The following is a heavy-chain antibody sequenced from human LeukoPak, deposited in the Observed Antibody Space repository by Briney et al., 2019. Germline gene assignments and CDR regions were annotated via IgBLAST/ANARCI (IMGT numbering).Heavy chain of an antibody. CDR2: TFDSGST. Sequence: SETLSLTCTVSGGSISGYLWSWIRQPAGKGLEWVGRTFDSGSTSYNPSLESRVTMSVDTPKNQFSLRLSSVTAADTAVYYCARHEGGYIVGARSWFDPWGQGTLVTVSS. CDR1: GGSISGYL. J-gene: IGHJ5*02. D-gene: IGHD1-26*01. CDR3: ARHEGGYIVGARSWFDP. V-gene: IGHV4-4*07.